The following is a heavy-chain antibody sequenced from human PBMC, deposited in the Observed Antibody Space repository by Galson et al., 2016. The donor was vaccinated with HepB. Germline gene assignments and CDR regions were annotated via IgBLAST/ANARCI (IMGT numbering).Heavy chain of an antibody. D-gene: IGHD3-10*01. V-gene: IGHV3-33*01. CDR3: ARSREYFGSGSYLDY. Sequence: FLRLSCAASGFNFISYGMHWVRQAPGKGLEWVAVTWFDGNYKDYAESVKGRITVSRDNTKNTLSLQLDSLRAEDTAVYHCARSREYFGSGSYLDYWGQGTLVIVSS. CDR2: TWFDGNYK. J-gene: IGHJ4*02. CDR1: GFNFISYG.